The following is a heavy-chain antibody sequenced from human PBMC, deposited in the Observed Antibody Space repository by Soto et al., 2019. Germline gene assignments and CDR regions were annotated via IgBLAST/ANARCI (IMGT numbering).Heavy chain of an antibody. CDR1: GFTFSNYG. CDR3: ASAYCSSPTWCDWLDP. D-gene: IGHD2-21*01. CDR2: INYDGSNK. Sequence: QVQLVESGGRVVQPGRSLTLSCAASGFTFSNYGMHWVRQAPGKGLEWVAFINYDGSNKYYGDSVQGRFIISRVNSRNTLLLQMNSLRVEDTALYYCASAYCSSPTWCDWLDPWGQGTLVSVSS. J-gene: IGHJ5*02. V-gene: IGHV3-33*03.